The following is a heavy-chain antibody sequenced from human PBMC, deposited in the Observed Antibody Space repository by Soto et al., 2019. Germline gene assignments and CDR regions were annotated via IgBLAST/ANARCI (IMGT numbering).Heavy chain of an antibody. CDR2: IIPILGIA. J-gene: IGHJ6*02. CDR3: ASSSSWAQSSYYYYGMDV. CDR1: GGTFSSYT. V-gene: IGHV1-69*02. D-gene: IGHD6-13*01. Sequence: QVQLVQSGAEVKKPGSSVKVSCKASGGTFSSYTISWVRQAPGQGLEWMGRIIPILGIANYAQKFQGRVTITADKSTSTAYMELSSLRSEDTAVYYCASSSSWAQSSYYYYGMDVWGQGTTVTVSS.